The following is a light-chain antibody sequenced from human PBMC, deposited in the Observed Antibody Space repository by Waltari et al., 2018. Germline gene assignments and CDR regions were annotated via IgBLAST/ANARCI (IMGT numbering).Light chain of an antibody. Sequence: EIVLTQSPATLSLSPGERAPLPCRASQSVGSYLAWYQLKPGQAPRLLIYDASNRATRIPDRFSGSGSRTDFTLTISSLEPEDFAVYYCQQRKNWPPITFGQGTRLDIK. V-gene: IGKV3-11*01. CDR3: QQRKNWPPIT. CDR1: QSVGSY. J-gene: IGKJ5*01. CDR2: DAS.